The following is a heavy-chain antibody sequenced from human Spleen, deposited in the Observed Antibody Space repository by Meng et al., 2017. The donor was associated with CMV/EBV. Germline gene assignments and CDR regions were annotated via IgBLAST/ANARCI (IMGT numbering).Heavy chain of an antibody. CDR2: MNPNTGNT. D-gene: IGHD2-2*02. Sequence: ASVKVSCKASGYTFTGYYMHWVRQATGQGLEWMGWMNPNTGNTGYAQKFQGRVTMTRNISISTAYLELSNLTSDDTAVYYCARAARLGYCTSTSCYIRFDPWGQGTLVTVSS. J-gene: IGHJ5*02. V-gene: IGHV1-8*02. CDR1: GYTFTGYY. CDR3: ARAARLGYCTSTSCYIRFDP.